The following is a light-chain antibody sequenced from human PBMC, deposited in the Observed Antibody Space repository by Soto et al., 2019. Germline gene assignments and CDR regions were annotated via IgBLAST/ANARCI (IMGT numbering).Light chain of an antibody. CDR3: QQNYNTPRT. CDR1: QPISDY. J-gene: IGKJ1*01. CDR2: TTS. Sequence: GGRVTITCRTSQPISDYLNWYQQKPGKAPTLLIYTTSNLQSGVPSRFSGSGSATHFTLTISSLQPEDFATYYCQQNYNTPRTLGHRTQVDIK. V-gene: IGKV1-39*01.